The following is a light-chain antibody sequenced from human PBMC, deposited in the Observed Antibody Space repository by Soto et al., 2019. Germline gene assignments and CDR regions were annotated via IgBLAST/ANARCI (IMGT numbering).Light chain of an antibody. CDR2: DVS. CDR3: CSYAGSYTLGV. V-gene: IGLV2-11*01. CDR1: SSDVGGYNY. J-gene: IGLJ1*01. Sequence: QSALTQPRSVSGSPGQSVTISCTGTSSDVGGYNYVSWYQQHPGKAPKLMIYDVSKRPSGVPDRFSGSKSGNTASLTISGLQAEDDADYYCCSYAGSYTLGVFGTGTQLTVL.